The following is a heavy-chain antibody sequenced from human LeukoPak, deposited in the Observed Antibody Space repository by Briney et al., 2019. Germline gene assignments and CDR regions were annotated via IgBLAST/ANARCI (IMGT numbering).Heavy chain of an antibody. CDR2: IYYSGST. Sequence: PSETLSLTCTVSGGSISSYYWSWIRQPPGKGLEWIGYIYYSGSTNYNPSLKSRVTISVDTSKNQFSLKLSSVTAADTAVYYCARVGIGYGLAYFDYWGQGTLVTVSS. D-gene: IGHD5-18*01. CDR3: ARVGIGYGLAYFDY. J-gene: IGHJ4*02. V-gene: IGHV4-59*01. CDR1: GGSISSYY.